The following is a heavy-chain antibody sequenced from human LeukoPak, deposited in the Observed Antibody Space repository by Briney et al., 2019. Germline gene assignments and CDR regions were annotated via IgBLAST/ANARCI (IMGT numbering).Heavy chain of an antibody. D-gene: IGHD6-13*01. CDR2: IYYSGGT. CDR1: GGSVTSYY. J-gene: IGHJ4*02. CDR3: ATTGATSPSSASWFNIEY. Sequence: SETLSLTCTVSGGSVTSYYCNWVRQPPGRGLEWIGYIYYSGGTNYNPSLESRVTISLDTAKNQFSLRLRSVTAEDTAVYYCATTGATSPSSASWFNIEYWGQGTLVPVSS. V-gene: IGHV4-59*08.